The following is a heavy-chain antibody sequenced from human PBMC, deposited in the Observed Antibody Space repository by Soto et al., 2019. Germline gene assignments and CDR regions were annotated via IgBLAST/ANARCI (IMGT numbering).Heavy chain of an antibody. CDR2: ISYDGSNK. J-gene: IGHJ3*02. Sequence: PGGSLRLSCAASGFTFSGYAVHWVRQAPGKGLEWVAVISYDGSNKYYGDSVKGRFTISRDNSKNTLYLQMNSLRSEDTAVYYCARVSGYQLLYHAFDIWGQGTMVTASS. CDR1: GFTFSGYA. V-gene: IGHV3-30*01. CDR3: ARVSGYQLLYHAFDI. D-gene: IGHD2-2*02.